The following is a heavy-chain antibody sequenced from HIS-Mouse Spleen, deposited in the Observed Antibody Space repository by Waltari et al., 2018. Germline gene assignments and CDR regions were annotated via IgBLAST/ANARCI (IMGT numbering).Heavy chain of an antibody. J-gene: IGHJ4*02. V-gene: IGHV4-34*01. CDR2: INHSGST. CDR1: GGSFSGYY. D-gene: IGHD3-10*01. Sequence: QVQLQQWGAGLLKPSETLSLTCAVYGGSFSGYYWSWIRQPPGKGLEWIGEINHSGSTNYHPSLKSRVTISVDTSKNQFSLKLSSVTAADTAVYYCATRARVRGVIDYWGQGTLVTVSS. CDR3: ATRARVRGVIDY.